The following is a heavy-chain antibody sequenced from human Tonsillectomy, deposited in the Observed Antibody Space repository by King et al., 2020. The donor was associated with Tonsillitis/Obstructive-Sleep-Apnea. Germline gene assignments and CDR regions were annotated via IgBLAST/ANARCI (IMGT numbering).Heavy chain of an antibody. CDR1: GYTFTSYY. CDR2: NNTSGGSP. J-gene: IGHJ4*02. V-gene: IGHV1-46*01. CDR3: ARDGSVATRPLDY. Sequence: QLVQSGAEVKKTGGSGKGFCKASGYTFTSYYIHLGREAPGQGVEWMGVNNTSGGSPSYAQKFQGRVTITRDTSTSTVYMELSSLRSEETAVYYCARDGSVATRPLDYWGQGTLVTVSS. D-gene: IGHD6-6*01.